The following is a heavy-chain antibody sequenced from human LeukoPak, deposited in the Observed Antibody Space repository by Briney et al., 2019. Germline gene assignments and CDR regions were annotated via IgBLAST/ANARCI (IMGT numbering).Heavy chain of an antibody. CDR3: ATQRITIFGVVIIGAFDI. D-gene: IGHD3-3*01. CDR1: GYTLTELS. CDR2: FDPEDGET. J-gene: IGHJ3*02. Sequence: ASVKVSCKVSGYTLTELSMHWVRQAPGKGLEWMGGFDPEDGETIYAQKFQGRVTMTEDTSTDTAYMELSSLRSEDTAVYYCATQRITIFGVVIIGAFDIWGQGTMVTVSS. V-gene: IGHV1-24*01.